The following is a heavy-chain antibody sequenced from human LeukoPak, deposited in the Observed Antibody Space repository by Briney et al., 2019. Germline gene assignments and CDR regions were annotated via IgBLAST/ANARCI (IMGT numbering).Heavy chain of an antibody. CDR3: ARNPSGYHFDY. CDR1: GYSFISNW. CDR2: IYPGDSDT. V-gene: IGHV5-51*01. Sequence: GESLKISCKGSGYSFISNWIGWVRQMPGKGLEWMGIIYPGDSDTRYSPSFQGQVTMSADKSISTAYLQWSSLKASDTAMYYCARNPSGYHFDYWGQGTLVTVSS. J-gene: IGHJ4*02. D-gene: IGHD6-13*01.